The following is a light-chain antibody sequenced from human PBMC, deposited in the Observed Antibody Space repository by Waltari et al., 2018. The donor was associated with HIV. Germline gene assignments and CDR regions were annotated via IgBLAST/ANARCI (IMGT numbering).Light chain of an antibody. CDR2: GNS. Sequence: QSVVTQPPSVSGAPGQRVTISCTGSSSHIGAGYDVHWYQQLPGTAPKLLIYGNSNRPAVVPDRFSGSKSGTSASLAITGLQAEDEADYYCQSYDSSLSGSDVVFGGGTELTVL. V-gene: IGLV1-40*01. CDR1: SSHIGAGYD. CDR3: QSYDSSLSGSDVV. J-gene: IGLJ2*01.